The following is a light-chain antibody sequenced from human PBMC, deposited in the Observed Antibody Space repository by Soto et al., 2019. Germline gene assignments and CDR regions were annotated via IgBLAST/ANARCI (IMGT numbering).Light chain of an antibody. CDR3: QQYGRSPLT. CDR1: QSVSSSY. V-gene: IGKV3-20*01. J-gene: IGKJ4*01. Sequence: EIVLTQSPGTLSLSPGERATLSCRASQSVSSSYLAWYQQKPGLAPRLLIYGASSRATGIPDRFSGSGSGTDFTLTISRLEPDDFAVYYCQQYGRSPLTFGGGTKVEIK. CDR2: GAS.